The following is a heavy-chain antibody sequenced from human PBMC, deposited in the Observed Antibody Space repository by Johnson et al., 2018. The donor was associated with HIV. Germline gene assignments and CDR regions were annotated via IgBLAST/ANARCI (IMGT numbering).Heavy chain of an antibody. Sequence: VQLVESGGGVVQPGRSLRLSCAASGFTFSSYAMHWVRQAPGKGLEWVAVISYDGSNKYYADSVKGRFTISRDNSKNTLYLQMNSLRAEDMALYYCASTDTGDLRYDGFDIWGQGTMVFVSS. J-gene: IGHJ3*02. CDR3: ASTDTGDLRYDGFDI. CDR2: ISYDGSNK. V-gene: IGHV3-30-3*01. CDR1: GFTFSSYA. D-gene: IGHD7-27*01.